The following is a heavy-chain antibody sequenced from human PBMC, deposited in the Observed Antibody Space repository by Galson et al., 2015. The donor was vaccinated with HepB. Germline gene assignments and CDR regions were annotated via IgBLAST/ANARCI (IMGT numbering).Heavy chain of an antibody. D-gene: IGHD3-22*01. J-gene: IGHJ4*02. V-gene: IGHV4-59*01. CDR1: GGSISSYY. CDR3: AREGDSSGYYYSGRGLFDY. CDR2: IYYSGST. Sequence: LSLTCTVSGGSISSYYWSWIRQPPGKGLEWIGYIYYSGSTNYNPSLKSRVTISVDTSKNQFSLKLSSVTAADTAVYYCAREGDSSGYYYSGRGLFDYWGQGTLVTVSS.